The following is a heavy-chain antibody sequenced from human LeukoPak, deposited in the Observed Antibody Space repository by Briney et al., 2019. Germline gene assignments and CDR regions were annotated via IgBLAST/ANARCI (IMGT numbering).Heavy chain of an antibody. CDR1: GGSISSSSYY. CDR3: ATGSRITMVREIYYYYYYMDV. Sequence: PSETLSLTCTGSGGSISSSSYYWGWIRQPPRKGLEWIGSIYYSGSTYYNPSLKSRVTISVDTSKNQFSLKLSSVTAADTAVYYCATGSRITMVREIYYYYYYMDVWGKGTTVTVSS. V-gene: IGHV4-39*07. J-gene: IGHJ6*03. D-gene: IGHD3-10*01. CDR2: IYYSGST.